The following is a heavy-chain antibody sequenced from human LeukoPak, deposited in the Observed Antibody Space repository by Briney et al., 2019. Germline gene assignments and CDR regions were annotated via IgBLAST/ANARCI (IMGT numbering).Heavy chain of an antibody. D-gene: IGHD3-22*01. CDR2: MNPNSGNT. J-gene: IGHJ5*02. CDR1: GYTFTSYD. V-gene: IGHV1-8*01. Sequence: ASVKVSCKASGYTFTSYDINWVRQATGQGLEWMGWMNPNSGNTGYAQKFQGRVTMTRNTSISTAYMELSSLRSEDTAVYYCARVPSYYDSSGYYLDWFDPWGQGTLVTVSS. CDR3: ARVPSYYDSSGYYLDWFDP.